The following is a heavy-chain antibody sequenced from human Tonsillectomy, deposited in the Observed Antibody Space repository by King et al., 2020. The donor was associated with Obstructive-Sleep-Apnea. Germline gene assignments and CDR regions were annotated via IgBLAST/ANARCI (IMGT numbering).Heavy chain of an antibody. V-gene: IGHV1-69*01. D-gene: IGHD2-15*01. CDR2: IIPIFGTA. CDR3: AGGDCSGGSGYSYY. J-gene: IGHJ4*02. Sequence: VQLVESGAEVKKPGASVKVSCKASGGTFSSYAISWVRQAPGQGLEWMGGIIPIFGTANYAQKFQGRVTITADESTSTAYMELSSLRSEDTAVYYCAGGDCSGGSGYSYYWGQGTLVTVSS. CDR1: GGTFSSYA.